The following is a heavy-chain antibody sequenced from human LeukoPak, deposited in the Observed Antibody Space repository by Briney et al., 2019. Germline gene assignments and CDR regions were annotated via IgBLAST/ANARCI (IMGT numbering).Heavy chain of an antibody. J-gene: IGHJ4*02. D-gene: IGHD3-22*01. CDR3: ARVKNFGSSGPLDY. CDR1: GFTFSSYG. CDR2: IRYDGSNK. V-gene: IGHV3-30*02. Sequence: GGSLRLSCAASGFTFSSYGMHWVRQAPGKGLEWVAFIRYDGSNKYYADSVKGRFTISRDNSKNTLYLQMNSLRAEDTALYYCARVKNFGSSGPLDYWGQGTLVTVSS.